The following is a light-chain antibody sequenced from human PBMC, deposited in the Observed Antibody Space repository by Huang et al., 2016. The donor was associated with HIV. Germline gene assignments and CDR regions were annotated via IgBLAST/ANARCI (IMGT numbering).Light chain of an antibody. CDR3: QQYNDWPRT. Sequence: EMVLTQSPDTLSVSPGERATLSYRASQVVSNNLAWYQQKPGQAPRLLIYAASSRVTGVPARFSGSGSETDFTLTIRSLQSEDVAVYFCQQYNDWPRTFGQGTNLEIK. V-gene: IGKV3-15*01. CDR1: QVVSNN. J-gene: IGKJ2*01. CDR2: AAS.